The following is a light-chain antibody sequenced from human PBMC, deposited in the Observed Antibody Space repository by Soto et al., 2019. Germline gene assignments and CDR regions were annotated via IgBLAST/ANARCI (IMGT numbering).Light chain of an antibody. CDR3: QEYNSWPLYT. J-gene: IGKJ2*01. CDR1: QSVSSN. Sequence: EIVMTQSPATLSVSPGERATLSCSASQSVSSNLAWYQQKPGQAPRLLIYGASTRATGIPARFSGSGSGTEFTLTISSMQSEDFAVYYCQEYNSWPLYTFGQGTKLEI. V-gene: IGKV3-15*01. CDR2: GAS.